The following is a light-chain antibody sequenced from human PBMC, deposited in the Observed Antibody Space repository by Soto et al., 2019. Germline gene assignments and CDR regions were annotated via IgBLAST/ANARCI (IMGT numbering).Light chain of an antibody. J-gene: IGLJ2*01. V-gene: IGLV3-1*01. CDR2: KDG. CDR1: KLGDKY. CDR3: QALDSSTVV. Sequence: SSELTQPPSVSVSPGQTASITCYGDKLGDKYACWYQQKPGQSPVLVIYKDGKRQSGIPERFSGSNSGNTATLTISGTQAMDEAYYYWQALDSSTVVFGGGTKLTVL.